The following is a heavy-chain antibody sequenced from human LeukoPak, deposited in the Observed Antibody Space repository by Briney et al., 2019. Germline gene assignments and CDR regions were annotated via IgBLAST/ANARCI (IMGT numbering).Heavy chain of an antibody. D-gene: IGHD6-19*01. V-gene: IGHV3-11*06. CDR2: ISSSSSYT. J-gene: IGHJ4*02. CDR3: ARDQYSSGWWGIDY. Sequence: GGSLRLSCAAAGFTFSDYYMSWIRQAPGKGLEWVSYISSSSSYTNYADSVKGRFTISRDNAKNSLYLQVNSLRAEDTAVYYCARDQYSSGWWGIDYWGQGTLVTVSS. CDR1: GFTFSDYY.